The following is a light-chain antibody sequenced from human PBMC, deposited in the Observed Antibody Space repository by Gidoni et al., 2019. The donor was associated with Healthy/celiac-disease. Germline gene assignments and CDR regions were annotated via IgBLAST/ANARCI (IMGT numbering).Light chain of an antibody. Sequence: DIQLTQSPSFLSASVGDRVTITCRASQGLSSYLAWYQQKPGKAPKLLIYPASTLQSGVPSRFSGSGAGTDFTLTISSLQPEDCATYYCQQLNSYPSFGGGTKVEIK. J-gene: IGKJ4*01. CDR3: QQLNSYPS. V-gene: IGKV1-9*01. CDR1: QGLSSY. CDR2: PAS.